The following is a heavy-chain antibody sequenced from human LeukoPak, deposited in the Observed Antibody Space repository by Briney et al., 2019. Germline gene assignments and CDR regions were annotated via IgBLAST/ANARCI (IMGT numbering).Heavy chain of an antibody. D-gene: IGHD2-2*01. CDR3: ARDKSVVVPARY. Sequence: SVKVSCKASGVTFSSYAISLVRQAPGQGLEWMGGIIPIFGTANYAQKFQGRVTITADESTSTAYMELSSLRSEDTAVYYCARDKSVVVPARYWGQGTLVTVSS. CDR2: IIPIFGTA. J-gene: IGHJ4*02. V-gene: IGHV1-69*13. CDR1: GVTFSSYA.